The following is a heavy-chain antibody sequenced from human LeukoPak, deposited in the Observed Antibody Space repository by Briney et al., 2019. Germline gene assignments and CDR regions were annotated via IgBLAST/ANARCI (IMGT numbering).Heavy chain of an antibody. J-gene: IGHJ4*02. CDR2: INPNSGDT. D-gene: IGHD3-10*01. CDR1: GYTFIDYY. V-gene: IGHV1-2*02. Sequence: ASVKVSCKASGYTFIDYYIHWVRQAPGQGLEWMAWINPNSGDTKYAQMFQGRVTVTRDTSISTAYMELSGLRSDDTAVFYCAILVYGSGSYYFDYWGQGTLLTVSS. CDR3: AILVYGSGSYYFDY.